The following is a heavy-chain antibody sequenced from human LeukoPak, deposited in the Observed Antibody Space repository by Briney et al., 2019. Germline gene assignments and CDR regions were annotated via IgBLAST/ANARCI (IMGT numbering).Heavy chain of an antibody. CDR1: GFTFSSFA. Sequence: GGSLRLSCTASGFTFSSFALSWVRRAPGKGLEWVAVISYDGSNKYYADSVKGRSTISRDNSKNTLYLQMNSLRAEDTAVYYCARDFLGYCSGGSCQRSYFFDYWGQGTLVTVSS. V-gene: IGHV3-30-3*01. J-gene: IGHJ4*02. D-gene: IGHD2-15*01. CDR2: ISYDGSNK. CDR3: ARDFLGYCSGGSCQRSYFFDY.